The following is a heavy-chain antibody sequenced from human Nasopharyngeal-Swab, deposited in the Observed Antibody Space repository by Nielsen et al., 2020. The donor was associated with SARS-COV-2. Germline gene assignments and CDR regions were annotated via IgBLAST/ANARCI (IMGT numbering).Heavy chain of an antibody. V-gene: IGHV3-23*01. CDR3: ARARGITGTTFLDY. J-gene: IGHJ4*02. Sequence: GESLKISCAASGFTFSSYAMSWVRQAPGKGLEWVSAISGSGGSTYYPGSVKGRFTISREDTKKSLYLQMNSLRAGDTAVYYCARARGITGTTFLDYWGQGTLVTVSS. CDR2: ISGSGGST. CDR1: GFTFSSYA. D-gene: IGHD1-7*01.